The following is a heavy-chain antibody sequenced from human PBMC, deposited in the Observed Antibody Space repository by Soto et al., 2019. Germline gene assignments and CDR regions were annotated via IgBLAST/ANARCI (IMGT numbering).Heavy chain of an antibody. CDR3: SRDDADWLFN. J-gene: IGHJ4*02. D-gene: IGHD4-17*01. CDR2: IGSRGDSYAT. V-gene: IGHV3-73*01. CDR1: GFTFSGSA. Sequence: GESLKISCAASGFTFSGSAMQWVRQASGEGLEWLGRIGSRGDSYATAYAASVKDRFTISRDDSKNTAILQMKNLKTEDTAVYYCSRDDADWLFNWGQGALVTVSS.